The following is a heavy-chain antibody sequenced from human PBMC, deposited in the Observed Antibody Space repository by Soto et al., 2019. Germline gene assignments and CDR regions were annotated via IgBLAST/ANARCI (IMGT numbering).Heavy chain of an antibody. CDR2: IYYSGST. Sequence: PPETLSLTCTVSGGSISSTSYYCGWIRQPPGKGLVWIGSIYYSGSTYYNPSLKSRVTISVDTSKNQFSLKLSSVTAADTAVYYCARHFEGGSGSSRDYYYGMDVWGQGTTVTVSS. J-gene: IGHJ6*02. CDR1: GGSISSTSYY. V-gene: IGHV4-39*01. CDR3: ARHFEGGSGSSRDYYYGMDV. D-gene: IGHD3-10*01.